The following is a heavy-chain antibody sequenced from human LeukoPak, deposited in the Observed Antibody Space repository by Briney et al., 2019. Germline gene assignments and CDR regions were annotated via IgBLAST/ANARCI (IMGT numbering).Heavy chain of an antibody. V-gene: IGHV4-4*09. CDR2: SGST. D-gene: IGHD3-10*01. CDR3: ASTYYYGSGSRYFDY. CDR1: GDSISSYY. J-gene: IGHJ4*02. Sequence: SETLSLTCTVSGDSISSYYWSWIRQPPGKGLEWIGYSGSTNYNPSLKSRVTISVDTSKNQFSLKLSSVTAADTAVYYCASTYYYGSGSRYFDYWGQGTLVTVSS.